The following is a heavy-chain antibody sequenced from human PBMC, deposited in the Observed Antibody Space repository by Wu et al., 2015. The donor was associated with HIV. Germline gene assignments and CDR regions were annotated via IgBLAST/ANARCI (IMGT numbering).Heavy chain of an antibody. CDR3: ARDDSSGYWGRLVSDYYYGMDV. V-gene: IGHV1-18*04. J-gene: IGHJ6*02. CDR1: GDTFTSYG. Sequence: QVQLVQSGAEVKKPGASVKVSCKASGDTFTSYGYSWVRQAPGQGLEWMGWISAYNGNTKYTQKFQDRVTMSTDTSTSTAYMELRNLRSEDTAVYYCARDDSSGYWGRLVSDYYYGMDVWGQGTTVTVSS. D-gene: IGHD3-22*01. CDR2: ISAYNGNT.